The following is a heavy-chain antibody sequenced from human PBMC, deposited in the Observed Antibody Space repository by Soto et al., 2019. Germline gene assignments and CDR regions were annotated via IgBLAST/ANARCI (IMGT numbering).Heavy chain of an antibody. Sequence: EVQLVESGGGLVQPGGSLRLSCAASGFTFSSYWMHWVRQAPGKGLVWVSRINSDGSSTSYADSVKGRFTISSDNAKNPLYLHMNSLRDEDTAVYYCARSLGEVSWFDPWGQGTLVTVSS. D-gene: IGHD2-21*01. CDR3: ARSLGEVSWFDP. J-gene: IGHJ5*02. CDR2: INSDGSST. V-gene: IGHV3-74*01. CDR1: GFTFSSYW.